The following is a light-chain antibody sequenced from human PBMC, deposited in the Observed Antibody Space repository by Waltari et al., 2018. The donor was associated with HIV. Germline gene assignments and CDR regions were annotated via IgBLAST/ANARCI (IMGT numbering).Light chain of an antibody. CDR2: DNN. CDR1: SSNIGNNY. V-gene: IGLV1-51*01. J-gene: IGLJ1*01. Sequence: QSVLTQPPSVSAAPGQRVTISCSGSSSNIGNNYVSWYQQLPRTAPKLLIYDNNKRPSGIPGRFSASKSGTSATLAITGLQTGDEADYYCGTWDSSLSAFVFGTGTTVTVL. CDR3: GTWDSSLSAFV.